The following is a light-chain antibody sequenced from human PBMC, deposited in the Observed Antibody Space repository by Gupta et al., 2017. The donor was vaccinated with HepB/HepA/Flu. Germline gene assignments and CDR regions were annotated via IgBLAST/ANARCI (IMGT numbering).Light chain of an antibody. V-gene: IGLV2-14*03. CDR1: SSDVGAYNY. J-gene: IGLJ3*02. CDR2: DVS. Sequence: QSALTPPAPVSGSPGQSLPISSTGTSSDVGAYNYVSWYQQHPGKAPKLIIYDVSNRPSGVSNRFSGSKSGNTASLTISGLQAEDEADYYCSSYTSSSTRVFGGGTKVTVL. CDR3: SSYTSSSTRV.